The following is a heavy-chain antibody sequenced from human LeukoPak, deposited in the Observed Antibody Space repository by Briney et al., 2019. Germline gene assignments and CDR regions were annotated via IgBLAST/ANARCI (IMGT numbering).Heavy chain of an antibody. J-gene: IGHJ5*02. CDR1: GYSFTSYW. D-gene: IGHD2-2*01. CDR3: ARVYCSSTSCPENWFDP. CDR2: IYPGDSDT. Sequence: KRGESLKISCKGSGYSFTSYWIGWVRQMPGKGLEWMGIIYPGDSDTRYSPSFQGQVTISADKSISTAYLQWSSLKASGTAMYYCARVYCSSTSCPENWFDPWGQGTLVTVSS. V-gene: IGHV5-51*01.